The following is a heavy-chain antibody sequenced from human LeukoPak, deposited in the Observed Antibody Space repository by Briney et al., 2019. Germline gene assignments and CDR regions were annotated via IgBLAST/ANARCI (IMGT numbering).Heavy chain of an antibody. J-gene: IGHJ4*02. V-gene: IGHV4-38-2*02. D-gene: IGHD5-24*01. CDR2: IDHSGST. Sequence: PSETLSLTCTVSGYSISSGYYWGWIRQPPGKGLEWGGSIDHSGSTYFNPSLKSRVPISVDTSKKQFYLKLSSVTPADTAVYYCARVERAVNFDYWGKGNLVPLSS. CDR3: ARVERAVNFDY. CDR1: GYSISSGYY.